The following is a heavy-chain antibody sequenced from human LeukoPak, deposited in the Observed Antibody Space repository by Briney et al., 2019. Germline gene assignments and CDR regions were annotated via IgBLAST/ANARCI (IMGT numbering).Heavy chain of an antibody. CDR2: ISSRSSTI. J-gene: IGHJ4*02. Sequence: GGSLRLSCAASGFTFSTFGMNWVRQAPGKGLEWVSYISSRSSTIYYADSVKGRFTISRDNAKNSLYLQMNSRRDEDTAVYYCARGGQWLAVDYWGQGTLVTVSS. CDR1: GFTFSTFG. V-gene: IGHV3-48*02. D-gene: IGHD6-19*01. CDR3: ARGGQWLAVDY.